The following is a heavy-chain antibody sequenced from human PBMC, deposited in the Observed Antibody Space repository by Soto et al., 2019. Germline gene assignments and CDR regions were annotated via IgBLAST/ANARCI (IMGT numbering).Heavy chain of an antibody. CDR1: GYTFTRYG. J-gene: IGHJ6*02. CDR3: AKNGQPPYYYYGLDV. D-gene: IGHD2-8*01. CDR2: IGGYNGDT. V-gene: IGHV1-18*01. Sequence: ASVKVSCKASGYTFTRYGISWVRQAPGQGLEWMGWIGGYNGDTNYAQKFQGRVSMTIDTSTTTAYMELRSLTSDDTAVYYCAKNGQPPYYYYGLDVWG.